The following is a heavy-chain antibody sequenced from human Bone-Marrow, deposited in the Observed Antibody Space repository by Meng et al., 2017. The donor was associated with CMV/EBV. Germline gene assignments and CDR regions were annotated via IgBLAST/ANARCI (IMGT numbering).Heavy chain of an antibody. V-gene: IGHV1-2*02. CDR1: GYTFTGYY. CDR2: INPNSGGT. Sequence: ASVKVSCKASGYTFTGYYMHWVRQAPGQGLEWMGWINPNSGGTNYAQKFQGRVTMTRDTSISTAYMELSRLRSDDTAVYYCAGDKERLLQVYYFDYWGQGTLVTVSS. J-gene: IGHJ4*02. D-gene: IGHD3-3*01. CDR3: AGDKERLLQVYYFDY.